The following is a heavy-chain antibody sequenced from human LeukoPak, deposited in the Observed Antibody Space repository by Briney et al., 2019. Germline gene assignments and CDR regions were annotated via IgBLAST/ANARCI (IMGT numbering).Heavy chain of an antibody. CDR2: IYSDGST. CDR3: AKFDRFDY. V-gene: IGHV3-23*03. D-gene: IGHD3-22*01. CDR1: GFTFSSYG. J-gene: IGHJ4*02. Sequence: GGSLRLSCAASGFTFSSYGIHWVRQAPGKGLEWVSVIYSDGSTYYADSVKGRFTISRDNSKNTLYLQMNSLRAEDTAVYYCAKFDRFDYWGQGTLATVSS.